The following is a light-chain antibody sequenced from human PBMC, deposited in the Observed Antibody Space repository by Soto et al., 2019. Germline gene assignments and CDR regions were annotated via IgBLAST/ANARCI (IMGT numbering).Light chain of an antibody. CDR3: GTWDSSLSAGV. Sequence: QSVLTQPPSVSATPGQTVTISCSGSNSNIGNNYVSWYQQLPGTAPKLLIYDNNKRPSEIPDRFSGSKSGPSATLGITGLQTGDEADYYCGTWDSSLSAGVFGTGTKVNV. J-gene: IGLJ1*01. V-gene: IGLV1-51*01. CDR2: DNN. CDR1: NSNIGNNY.